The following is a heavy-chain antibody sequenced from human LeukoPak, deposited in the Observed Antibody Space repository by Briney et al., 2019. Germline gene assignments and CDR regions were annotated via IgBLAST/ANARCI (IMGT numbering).Heavy chain of an antibody. J-gene: IGHJ6*03. Sequence: ASVKVSCKASGYTFTSYDINWVRQATGQGLEWMGWMNHNSGNTGYAQKFQGRVTMTRNTSISTAYMELSSLRSEDTAVYYCARAQLGYCSSTSCFPGRDYYYYMDVWGKGTTVTVSS. D-gene: IGHD2-2*01. CDR1: GYTFTSYD. CDR2: MNHNSGNT. CDR3: ARAQLGYCSSTSCFPGRDYYYYMDV. V-gene: IGHV1-8*01.